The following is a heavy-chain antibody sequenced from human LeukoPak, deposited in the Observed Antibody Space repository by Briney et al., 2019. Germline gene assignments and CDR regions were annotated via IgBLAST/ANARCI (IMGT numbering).Heavy chain of an antibody. CDR1: GFIFTNYA. D-gene: IGHD3-10*01. CDR2: KLYDGGKE. V-gene: IGHV3-30-3*01. Sequence: PGGSLRLSCTASGFIFTNYAMHWVRQAPGKGPEWLAVKLYDGGKEYYADSVMGRFTISRDDSKNTLFLEMNTLRVEDTAVYYCLELLAGWFGEFDDAHAVWGQGTMATASS. CDR3: LELLAGWFGEFDDAHAV. J-gene: IGHJ3*01.